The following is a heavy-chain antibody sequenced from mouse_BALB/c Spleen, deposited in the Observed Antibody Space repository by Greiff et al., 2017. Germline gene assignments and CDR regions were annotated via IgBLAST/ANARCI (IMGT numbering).Heavy chain of an antibody. V-gene: IGHV4-1*02. CDR1: GFDFSRYW. CDR3: ARPGDGNDWDYYAMDY. J-gene: IGHJ4*01. CDR2: INPDSSTI. D-gene: IGHD2-2*01. Sequence: EVQRVESGGGLVQPGGSLKLSCAASGFDFSRYWMSWVRQAPGKGLEWIGEINPDSSTINYTPSLKDKFIISRDNAKNTLYLQMSKVRSEDTALYYCARPGDGNDWDYYAMDYWGQGTSVTVSS.